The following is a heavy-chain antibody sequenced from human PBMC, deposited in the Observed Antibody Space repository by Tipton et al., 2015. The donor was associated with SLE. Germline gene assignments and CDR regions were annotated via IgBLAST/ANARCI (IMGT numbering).Heavy chain of an antibody. CDR2: IYYRGSA. Sequence: TLSLTCTVSFGSINSANHYWSWVRQLPGEGLEWIGFIYYRGSAYYNPSLQSRVTISLDMPKNQFSLTMTSVTAADTAMYYCAREVDTMDDSDAFDIWGQGTMVTVSS. CDR1: FGSINSANHY. V-gene: IGHV4-31*03. J-gene: IGHJ3*02. CDR3: AREVDTMDDSDAFDI. D-gene: IGHD3-10*01.